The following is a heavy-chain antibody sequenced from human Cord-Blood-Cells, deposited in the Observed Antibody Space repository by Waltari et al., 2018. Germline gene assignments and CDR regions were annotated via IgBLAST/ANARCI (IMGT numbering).Heavy chain of an antibody. CDR3: ARGAAADGYFDL. CDR2: IRQDGSAK. D-gene: IGHD6-13*01. CDR1: GFAFSSYW. J-gene: IGHJ2*01. V-gene: IGHV3-7*01. Sequence: EVQLVESGGGLVQPGGSLRLSCAASGFAFSSYWMSWVRQDPGKGLEWVANIRQDGSAKYYVYSVKGRFTISRDNAKNSLYLQMNSLSAEDTAVYYCARGAAADGYFDLWGRGTLVTVSS.